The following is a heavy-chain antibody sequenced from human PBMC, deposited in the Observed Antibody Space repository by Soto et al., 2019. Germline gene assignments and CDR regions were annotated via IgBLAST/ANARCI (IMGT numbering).Heavy chain of an antibody. V-gene: IGHV3-23*01. CDR1: GFTLSSYA. CDR3: AKGPPGRYYYDSSGYLLGPNYYYGMDV. J-gene: IGHJ6*02. CDR2: ISGSGGST. D-gene: IGHD3-22*01. Sequence: GGSLRLSCAASGFTLSSYAMSWVRQAPGKGLEWVSAISGSGGSTYYADSVKGRFTISRDNSKNTLYLQMNSLRAEDTAVYYCAKGPPGRYYYDSSGYLLGPNYYYGMDVWGQGTTVTVSS.